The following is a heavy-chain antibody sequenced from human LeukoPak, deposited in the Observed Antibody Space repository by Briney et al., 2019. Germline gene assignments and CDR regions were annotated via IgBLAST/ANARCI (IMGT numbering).Heavy chain of an antibody. CDR1: GFTFSSYS. V-gene: IGHV3-21*01. Sequence: GGSLRLSCAASGFTFSSYSMNWVRQAPGKGLEWVSSISSSSSYIYYADSVKGRFTISRDNAKKSLHLQMNSLRAEDTAVYYCGRSQNYNDSSGYSSWGQGTLVTVSS. D-gene: IGHD3-22*01. J-gene: IGHJ5*02. CDR3: GRSQNYNDSSGYSS. CDR2: ISSSSSYI.